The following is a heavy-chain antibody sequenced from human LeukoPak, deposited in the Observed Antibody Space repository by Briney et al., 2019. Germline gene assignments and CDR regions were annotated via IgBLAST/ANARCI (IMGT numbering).Heavy chain of an antibody. CDR2: INHSGST. J-gene: IGHJ4*02. V-gene: IGHV4-34*01. CDR3: ARAAVSSGWYAY. CDR1: GGSFSVYY. Sequence: SETLSLTCAVYGGSFSVYYWSWIRQPPGKGLEWIGEINHSGSTNYNPSLKSRVTISVDTSKNQFSLKLSSVTAADTAVYYCARAAVSSGWYAYWGQGTLVTVSS. D-gene: IGHD6-19*01.